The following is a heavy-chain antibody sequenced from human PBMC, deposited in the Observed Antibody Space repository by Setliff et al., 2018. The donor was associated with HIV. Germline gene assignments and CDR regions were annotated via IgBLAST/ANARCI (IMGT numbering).Heavy chain of an antibody. CDR2: INHSGST. J-gene: IGHJ4*02. V-gene: IGHV4-34*01. Sequence: SETLSLTCAVYGGSFSGYYWSWIRQPPGKGLEWIGEINHSGSTNYNPSLKSRVTISVDTSKNQFSLKLSSVTAADTAVYYCASQRRWFGPQPIDYWGQGTLVTVSS. D-gene: IGHD3-10*01. CDR3: ASQRRWFGPQPIDY. CDR1: GGSFSGYY.